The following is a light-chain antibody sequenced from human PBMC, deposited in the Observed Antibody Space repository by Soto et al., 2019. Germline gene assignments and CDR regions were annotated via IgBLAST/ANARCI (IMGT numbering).Light chain of an antibody. CDR3: QQYNNWPRT. CDR2: GAS. J-gene: IGKJ1*01. Sequence: EIVMTQSPATLSVSPGERATLSCRASQSFSSNLAWYQQKPGQAPRLLIYGASTRATGIPARFSGSGSGTEFTLTICSLQSEDFAVYYCQQYNNWPRTFGQGTKVEIK. V-gene: IGKV3-15*01. CDR1: QSFSSN.